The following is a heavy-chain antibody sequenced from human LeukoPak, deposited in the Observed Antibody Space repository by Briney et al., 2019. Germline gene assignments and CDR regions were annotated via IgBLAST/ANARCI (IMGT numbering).Heavy chain of an antibody. D-gene: IGHD3-22*01. J-gene: IGHJ3*02. CDR2: IRRKRNSYTT. CDR3: SRDGAEGDNSAFDI. Sequence: GGSLRLSCVASGFTFSDYILDWVRQAPGKGLEWVGRIRRKRNSYTTEYAACVKGRFSISRDDLKKTLYLHMNSLQTEDTAVYHCSRDGAEGDNSAFDIWGPGTMVTVSS. V-gene: IGHV3-72*01. CDR1: GFTFSDYI.